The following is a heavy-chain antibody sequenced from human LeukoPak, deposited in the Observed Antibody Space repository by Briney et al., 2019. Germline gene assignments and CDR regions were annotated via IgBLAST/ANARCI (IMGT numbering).Heavy chain of an antibody. CDR3: ARANGDFWSGYYPREPTSSIGAFDY. CDR2: IDQDGSEK. J-gene: IGHJ4*02. V-gene: IGHV3-7*01. Sequence: GGSLRLSCAVSGVIFNQYWMSWVRQAPGRGLEWVANIDQDGSEKHYVDSVKGRFTISRDNARNSLYLQMNSLRAEDTAMYYCARANGDFWSGYYPREPTSSIGAFDYWGQGTLVTVSS. CDR1: GVIFNQYW. D-gene: IGHD3-3*01.